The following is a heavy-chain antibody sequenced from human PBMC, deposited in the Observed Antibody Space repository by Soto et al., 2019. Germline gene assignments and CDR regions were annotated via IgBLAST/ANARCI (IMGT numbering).Heavy chain of an antibody. Sequence: EVQLLESGGGSVQPGGSLRLSCAGSGFSFSTYAMSWVRQAPGKGLEWISVNSGNGDATYYADSVKGRVTISRDNSKSTLYLQMSSLRAEDTAVYYCAKDLSSWSGFGLGHWGQGTLVTGST. CDR2: NSGNGDAT. V-gene: IGHV3-23*01. J-gene: IGHJ5*02. CDR3: AKDLSSWSGFGLGH. CDR1: GFSFSTYA. D-gene: IGHD3-3*01.